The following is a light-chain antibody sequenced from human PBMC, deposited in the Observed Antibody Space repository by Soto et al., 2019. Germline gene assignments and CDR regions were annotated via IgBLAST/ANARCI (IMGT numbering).Light chain of an antibody. CDR3: SSYVGSPL. V-gene: IGLV2-8*01. CDR2: EVS. J-gene: IGLJ3*02. CDR1: SSDVGGYNY. Sequence: QSALTQPPSASGSPGQSVTISCTGTSSDVGGYNYVSWYQQHPGKAPKLMIYEVSQRPSGVPDRFSGSKSGNTASLTVSGLQAEDEAYYYCSSYVGSPLFGGGTQLTVL.